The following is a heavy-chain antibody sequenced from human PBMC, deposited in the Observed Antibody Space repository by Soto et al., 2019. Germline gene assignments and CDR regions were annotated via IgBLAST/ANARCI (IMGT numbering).Heavy chain of an antibody. V-gene: IGHV3-48*01. CDR1: GFTFNNYG. J-gene: IGHJ6*03. D-gene: IGHD2-2*01. CDR2: ISSSVSNI. Sequence: EVQLVESGGGLVQPGGSLRLSCAASGFTFNNYGMYWVRQAPGKGLEWVSYISSSVSNIYYADSVKGRFTISRDNARNTLYLQIDSLRAEDTAIYYCARDPRRRSYTSCYDGYYYYYMDVWGKGTTVTVSS. CDR3: ARDPRRRSYTSCYDGYYYYYMDV.